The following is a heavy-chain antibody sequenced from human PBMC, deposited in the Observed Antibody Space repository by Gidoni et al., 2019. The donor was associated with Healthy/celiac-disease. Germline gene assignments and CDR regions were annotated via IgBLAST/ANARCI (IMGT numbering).Heavy chain of an antibody. Sequence: QVQLVQSGAAVKKPGASVKVSCKASGYTFTSYAMPWVRQAPGQRLEWMGGINAGNGNTKYSQKFQGRVTITRDTSASTAYMELSSLRSEDTAVYYCARATMIVGGGWFDPWGQGTLVTVSS. J-gene: IGHJ5*02. D-gene: IGHD3-22*01. CDR2: INAGNGNT. V-gene: IGHV1-3*01. CDR1: GYTFTSYA. CDR3: ARATMIVGGGWFDP.